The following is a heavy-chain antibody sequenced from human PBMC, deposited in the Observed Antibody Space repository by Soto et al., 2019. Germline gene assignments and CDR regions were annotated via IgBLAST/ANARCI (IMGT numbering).Heavy chain of an antibody. D-gene: IGHD6-19*01. Sequence: PGGSLRLSCTASGFTFRNYGMHWVRQAPGKGLEWVAVIWYDGSNKYYADSVKGRFTISRDNSKNTLYLQMNSLRAEDTAVYYCARGYSSGSMTLDYWGQGTLVTVSS. V-gene: IGHV3-33*01. J-gene: IGHJ4*02. CDR1: GFTFRNYG. CDR2: IWYDGSNK. CDR3: ARGYSSGSMTLDY.